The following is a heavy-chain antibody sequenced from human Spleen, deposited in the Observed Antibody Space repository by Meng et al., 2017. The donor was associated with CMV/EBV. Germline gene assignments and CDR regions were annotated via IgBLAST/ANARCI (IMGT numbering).Heavy chain of an antibody. Sequence: SGVVFENYGMSWVRQAPGKGLEWVAGISGGGGRKVYSDSVKGRFTISRDNSKNTLYLQMNSLRAEDTAVYYCAKDGITMIVVFGYWGQGTLVTVSS. J-gene: IGHJ4*02. CDR3: AKDGITMIVVFGY. CDR1: GVVFENYG. V-gene: IGHV3-23*01. D-gene: IGHD3-22*01. CDR2: ISGGGGRK.